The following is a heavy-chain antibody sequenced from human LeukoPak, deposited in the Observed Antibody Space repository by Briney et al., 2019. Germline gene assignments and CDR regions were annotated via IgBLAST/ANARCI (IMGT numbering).Heavy chain of an antibody. J-gene: IGHJ5*02. CDR1: GFSFSDYS. Sequence: GGSLRLSCAASGFSFSDYSMTWVRRAPGKGLEWVSSISSSSTYIHYADSVKGRFTISRDNGKNSLYLQMSSLRAEDSAVYYCARDHDFSHSGRGFDPWGQGTLVTVSS. V-gene: IGHV3-21*01. CDR2: ISSSSTYI. CDR3: ARDHDFSHSGRGFDP. D-gene: IGHD3-10*01.